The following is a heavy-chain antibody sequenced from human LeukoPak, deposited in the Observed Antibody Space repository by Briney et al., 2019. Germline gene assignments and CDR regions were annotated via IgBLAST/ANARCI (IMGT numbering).Heavy chain of an antibody. CDR1: GFTFTTYN. D-gene: IGHD6-13*01. Sequence: GGSLRLSCAASGFTFTTYNMHWVRQAPGKGLEWVAVISYDGSNKYYADSVKGRFTISRDNSKNTLYLQMNSLRAEDTAVYYCVYSSSWYSVVGYWGQGTLVTVSS. V-gene: IGHV3-30*19. J-gene: IGHJ4*02. CDR2: ISYDGSNK. CDR3: VYSSSWYSVVGY.